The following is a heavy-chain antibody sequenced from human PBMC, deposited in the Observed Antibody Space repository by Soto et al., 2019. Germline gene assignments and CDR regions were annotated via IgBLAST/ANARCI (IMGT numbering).Heavy chain of an antibody. Sequence: PSETLSLTCTVSGGSISSYYWSWIRQPPGKGLEWIGYIYYSGSTNYNPSLKSRVTISVDTSKNQFSLKLSSVTAADTAVYYCAREFSNSPEAFDSWGQGSLVPVSS. CDR3: AREFSNSPEAFDS. CDR2: IYYSGST. V-gene: IGHV4-59*01. D-gene: IGHD6-6*01. J-gene: IGHJ4*02. CDR1: GGSISSYY.